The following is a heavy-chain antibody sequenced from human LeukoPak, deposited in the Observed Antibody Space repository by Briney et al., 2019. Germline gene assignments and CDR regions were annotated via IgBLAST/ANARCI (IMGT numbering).Heavy chain of an antibody. Sequence: ASVKVSCKASGYTFTGYYMHWVRQAPGQGLEWMGWINPNSGGTNYAQKFQGRVTMTRDTSISTAYMELSRLRSDGTAVYYCARGGITGTPLLGYWGQGTLVTVSS. J-gene: IGHJ4*02. CDR2: INPNSGGT. CDR3: ARGGITGTPLLGY. V-gene: IGHV1-2*02. CDR1: GYTFTGYY. D-gene: IGHD1-7*01.